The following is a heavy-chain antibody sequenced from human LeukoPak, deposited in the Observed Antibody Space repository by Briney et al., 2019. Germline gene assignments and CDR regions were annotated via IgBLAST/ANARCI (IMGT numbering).Heavy chain of an antibody. CDR3: ARVVGATNYYFDY. D-gene: IGHD1-26*01. V-gene: IGHV4-38-2*01. J-gene: IGHJ4*02. CDR1: GSSISSGYY. Sequence: SETLSLTCAVSGSSISSGYYWGWIRQLPGKGLEWIGSIYRSGTTYNNPSLNNRFTISVDTSKNQFSLKVSSVTAADTAVYYCARVVGATNYYFDYWGQGTLSPSPQ. CDR2: IYRSGTT.